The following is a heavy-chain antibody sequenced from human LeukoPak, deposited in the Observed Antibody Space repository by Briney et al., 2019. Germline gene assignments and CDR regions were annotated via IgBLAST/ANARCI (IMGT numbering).Heavy chain of an antibody. CDR3: ARMGGAWWLQSGYYFDY. D-gene: IGHD5-24*01. CDR2: IWYDGTNK. V-gene: IGHV3-33*01. J-gene: IGHJ4*02. Sequence: GGSLRLSCAASGFTFSSYGMHWVRQAPGKGLEWVAVIWYDGTNKYYADSVKGRFTISRDNSKNTLYLQMNSLRAEDTAVYYCARMGGAWWLQSGYYFDYWGQGTLVTVSS. CDR1: GFTFSSYG.